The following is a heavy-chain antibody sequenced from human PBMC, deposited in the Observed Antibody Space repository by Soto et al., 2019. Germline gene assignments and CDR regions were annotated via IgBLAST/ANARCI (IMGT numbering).Heavy chain of an antibody. CDR1: GYTFTSYA. J-gene: IGHJ4*02. CDR2: INAGNGNT. CDR3: ARAFSLGYCTNGVCLPKEY. V-gene: IGHV1-3*01. Sequence: ASVKVSCKASGYTFTSYAMHWVRQAPGQRLDWMGWINAGNGNTKYSQKFQGRVTITRDTSASTAYMELSSLRSEDTAVYYCARAFSLGYCTNGVCLPKEYWGQGTLVTVSS. D-gene: IGHD2-8*01.